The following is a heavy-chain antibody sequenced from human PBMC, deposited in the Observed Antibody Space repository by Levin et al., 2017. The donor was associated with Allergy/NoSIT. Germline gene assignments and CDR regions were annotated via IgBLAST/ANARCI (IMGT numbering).Heavy chain of an antibody. V-gene: IGHV3-23*01. Sequence: GGSLRLSCAASGFTFSSYAMRWVRQARGEGLEWVSAISGSGGSTYYADSVKGRFTISRDNSKNTLYLQMNSLRAEDTAVYYCAKDVTVVRYWGQGTLVTVSS. CDR3: AKDVTVVRY. J-gene: IGHJ4*02. CDR1: GFTFSSYA. D-gene: IGHD2-15*01. CDR2: ISGSGGST.